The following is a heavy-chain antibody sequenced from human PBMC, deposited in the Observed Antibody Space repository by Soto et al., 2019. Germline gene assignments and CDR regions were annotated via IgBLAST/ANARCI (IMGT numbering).Heavy chain of an antibody. CDR2: INSDGSST. CDR1: GFTFSSYW. Sequence: GGSLRLSCAASGFTFSSYWMHWVRQAPGKGLVWVSRINSDGSSTSYADSVKGRFTISRDNAKNTLYLQMNSLRAEDTAVYYSARDPGYSYGFDYWGQGTLVTVSS. CDR3: ARDPGYSYGFDY. J-gene: IGHJ4*02. V-gene: IGHV3-74*01. D-gene: IGHD5-18*01.